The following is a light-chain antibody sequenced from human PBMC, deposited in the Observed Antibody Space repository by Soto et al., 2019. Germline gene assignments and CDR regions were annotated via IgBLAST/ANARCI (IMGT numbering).Light chain of an antibody. J-gene: IGKJ3*01. CDR3: QYYNNYLFT. CDR2: NAS. Sequence: DIQMTLSPSTLAASVGDTVNSTCGASRSNGRWLAWYQRTPGKAPIHLIYNASSLKSEVPSRFSASGSGTEFTLTISSXQPDDFATYYCQYYNNYLFTFGPGTKVDIK. CDR1: RSNGRW. V-gene: IGKV1-5*03.